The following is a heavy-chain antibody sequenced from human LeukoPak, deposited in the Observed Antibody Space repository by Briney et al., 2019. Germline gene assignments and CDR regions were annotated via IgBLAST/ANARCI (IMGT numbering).Heavy chain of an antibody. CDR1: GGTFSSYA. Sequence: SVKVSCTASGGTFSSYAISWVRQAPGQGLEWMGGIIPIFGTANYAQKFQGRVTITADESTSTAYMELSSLRSEDTAVYYCARDKSGSYYPLGYWGQGTLVTVSS. D-gene: IGHD1-26*01. V-gene: IGHV1-69*13. CDR2: IIPIFGTA. J-gene: IGHJ4*02. CDR3: ARDKSGSYYPLGY.